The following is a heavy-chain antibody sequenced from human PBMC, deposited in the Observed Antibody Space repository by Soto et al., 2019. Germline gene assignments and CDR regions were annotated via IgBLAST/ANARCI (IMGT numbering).Heavy chain of an antibody. V-gene: IGHV5-10-1*01. J-gene: IGHJ6*02. Sequence: EVQLVQSGAEVKKPGESLRISCKGSGYSFTSYWISWVRQMPGKGLEWMGRIDPSDSYTNYSPSFQGHVTISADKSIRADYLQASSLKASDCPMYTYARLAMDTRRGYHGMDVWGQGPKVTVSS. CDR3: ARLAMDTRRGYHGMDV. D-gene: IGHD5-18*01. CDR2: IDPSDSYT. CDR1: GYSFTSYW.